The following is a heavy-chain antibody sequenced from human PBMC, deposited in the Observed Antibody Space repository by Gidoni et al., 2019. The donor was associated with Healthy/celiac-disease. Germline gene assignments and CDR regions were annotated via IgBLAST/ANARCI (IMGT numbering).Heavy chain of an antibody. D-gene: IGHD4-17*01. CDR3: ARHDYGDYGYFDL. CDR2: IYYSGST. Sequence: QLQLPESCPGLVKPSETLSLTCTVSGGPISSSSYYWGWIRQPPGKGLEWIGSIYYSGSTYYNPSLKSRVTISVDTSKNQFSLKLSSVTAADTAVYYCARHDYGDYGYFDLWGRGTLVTVSS. J-gene: IGHJ2*01. CDR1: GGPISSSSYY. V-gene: IGHV4-39*01.